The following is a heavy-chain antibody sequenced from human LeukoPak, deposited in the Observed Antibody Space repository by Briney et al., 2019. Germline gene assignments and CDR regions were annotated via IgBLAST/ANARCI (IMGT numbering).Heavy chain of an antibody. J-gene: IGHJ4*02. CDR1: GYSISSGYY. CDR2: IYHSGST. D-gene: IGHD1-26*01. CDR3: AREGSGSYGTFDY. V-gene: IGHV4-38-2*02. Sequence: SETLSLTCTVSGYSISSGYYWGWIRQPPGKGLEWIGSIYHSGSTYYNPSLKSRVTISVDTSKDQFSLKLSSVTAADTAVYYCAREGSGSYGTFDYWGQGTLVTVSS.